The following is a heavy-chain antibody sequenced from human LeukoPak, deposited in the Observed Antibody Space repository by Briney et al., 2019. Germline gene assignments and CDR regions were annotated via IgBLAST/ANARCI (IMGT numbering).Heavy chain of an antibody. CDR2: TYYRSKWYN. CDR1: GDSVSINSAA. CDR3: ARDLDGFEY. J-gene: IGHJ4*02. V-gene: IGHV6-1*01. Sequence: SQTLSLTCAISGDSVSINSAAWNWISQSPSSGLQWLGRTYYRSKWYNDYAVSVQSRITINPDISKNQFSLQLNSVTPEDTAVYYCARDLDGFEYWGQGTLVTVSS.